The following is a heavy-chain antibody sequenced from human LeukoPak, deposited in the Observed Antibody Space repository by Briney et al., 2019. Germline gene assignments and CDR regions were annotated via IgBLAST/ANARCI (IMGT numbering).Heavy chain of an antibody. CDR3: ARESGIAAALDL. CDR1: GFMFSSYS. Sequence: GGSLRLSCAASGFMFSSYSMNWVRQAPGKGLVWVSRINTDGSSTSYADSVKGRFTISRDNAKNTLYLQMNSLRAEDTAVYYCARESGIAAALDLWGQGTLVTVSS. J-gene: IGHJ5*02. V-gene: IGHV3-74*01. CDR2: INTDGSST. D-gene: IGHD6-13*01.